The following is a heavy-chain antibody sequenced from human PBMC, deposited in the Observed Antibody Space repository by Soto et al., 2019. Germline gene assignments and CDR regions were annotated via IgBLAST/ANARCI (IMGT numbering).Heavy chain of an antibody. D-gene: IGHD6-13*01. CDR3: ARVYEQQLVPYYFDY. Sequence: ESLSLTCTVSGYSISSGYYWSWIRQPPGKGLEWIGSIYHSGSTYYSPSLKSRVTISVDTSKNQFSLKLSSVTAADTAVYYCARVYEQQLVPYYFDYWGQGTLVTVSS. CDR2: IYHSGST. CDR1: GYSISSGYY. V-gene: IGHV4-38-2*02. J-gene: IGHJ4*02.